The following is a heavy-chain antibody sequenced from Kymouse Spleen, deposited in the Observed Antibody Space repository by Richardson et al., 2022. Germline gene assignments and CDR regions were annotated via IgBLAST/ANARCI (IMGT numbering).Heavy chain of an antibody. Sequence: QLQLQESGPGLVKPSETLSLTCTVSGGSISSSSYYWGWIRQPPGKGLEWIGSIYYSGSTYYNPSLKSRVTISVDTSKNQFSLKLSSVTAADTAVYYCASAYSGSYYYYGMDVWGQGTTVTVSS. V-gene: IGHV4-39*01. D-gene: IGHD1-26*01. CDR2: IYYSGST. CDR1: GGSISSSSYY. CDR3: ASAYSGSYYYYGMDV. J-gene: IGHJ6*02.